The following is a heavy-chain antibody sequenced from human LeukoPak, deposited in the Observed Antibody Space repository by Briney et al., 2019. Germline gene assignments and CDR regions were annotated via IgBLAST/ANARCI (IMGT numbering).Heavy chain of an antibody. Sequence: PSETLSLTCIVSSYSISSGYYWGWIRQPPGKGLEWIGSIYYTGSTYYNPSLKSRLTISVDTSKNQFSLKLSSVTAADTAVYYCARDQTPRMISIEYWGQGTLVTVSS. CDR3: ARDQTPRMISIEY. D-gene: IGHD3-22*01. V-gene: IGHV4-38-2*02. CDR2: IYYTGST. CDR1: SYSISSGYY. J-gene: IGHJ4*02.